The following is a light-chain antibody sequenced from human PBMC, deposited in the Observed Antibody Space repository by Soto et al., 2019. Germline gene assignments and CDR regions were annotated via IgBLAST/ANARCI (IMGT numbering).Light chain of an antibody. CDR1: QSVSNY. CDR2: DAF. CDR3: QQRSNCPLT. Sequence: EIVLTQSPATLSLSPGERATLSCRASQSVSNYFAWYQQKPGQAPRLLIYDAFNMATGIQARFSGSGSGTNITLTTSSLEPEDFSVYYCQQRSNCPLTFGQGTKVEIK. V-gene: IGKV3-11*01. J-gene: IGKJ1*01.